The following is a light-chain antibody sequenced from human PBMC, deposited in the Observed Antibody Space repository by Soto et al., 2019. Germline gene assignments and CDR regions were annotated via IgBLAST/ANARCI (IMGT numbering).Light chain of an antibody. CDR3: QQYNNWPPRVT. J-gene: IGKJ3*01. Sequence: EIVMTQSPATLSVSPGERATLSCRASQSVSSNLAWYQQKPGQAPRLLIYGASTRATGIPARFSGSGSGTEVTLTIRSLQSEDFAVYYCQQYNNWPPRVTFGPGTKVDIK. CDR2: GAS. V-gene: IGKV3-15*01. CDR1: QSVSSN.